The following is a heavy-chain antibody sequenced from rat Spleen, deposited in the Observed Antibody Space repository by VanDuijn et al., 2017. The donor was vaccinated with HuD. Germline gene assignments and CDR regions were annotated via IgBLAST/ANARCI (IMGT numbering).Heavy chain of an antibody. J-gene: IGHJ2*01. CDR3: TRVLGTYFDY. Sequence: EVQLVESGGGLVQPGRSLELSCVASGFTFNDYWMTWIRQAPGKGLEWVASITNTGGSTYYSDSVKGRFTISRDNAKSILNLQMNSLRSEDTATYYCTRVLGTYFDYWGQGVMVTVSS. CDR2: ITNTGGST. CDR1: GFTFNDYW. D-gene: IGHD5-1*01. V-gene: IGHV5-31*01.